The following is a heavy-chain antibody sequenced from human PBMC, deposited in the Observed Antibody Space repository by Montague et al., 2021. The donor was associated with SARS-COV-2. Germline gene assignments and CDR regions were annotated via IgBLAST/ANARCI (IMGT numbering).Heavy chain of an antibody. V-gene: IGHV4-39*02. CDR1: GASISSNRHF. Sequence: SETLSLTCTVSGASISSNRHFWGWIRQAPGKGLEWIGSIFSSGSTXYNPSLKTRVSISVDTSGNRLSLKLTSVTATDTAMYFCASAESYDSSGFRNDAFDVWGQGTMVTVSS. D-gene: IGHD3-22*01. J-gene: IGHJ3*01. CDR2: IFSSGST. CDR3: ASAESYDSSGFRNDAFDV.